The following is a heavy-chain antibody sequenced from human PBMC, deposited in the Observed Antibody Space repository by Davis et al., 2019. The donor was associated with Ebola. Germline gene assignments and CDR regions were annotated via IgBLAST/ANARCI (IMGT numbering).Heavy chain of an antibody. CDR3: ARGHFGGFGATGEWGHYYYYKMVV. V-gene: IGHV4-59*01. Sequence: PGGSLRLSCTVYGSTITTYYWPWIRPTPGKGLEWTGYNYHSGSPNYNPSLKSRVTISLDTSKNQFSLSLRSVTASDSAVYYCARGHFGGFGATGEWGHYYYYKMVVWGKGTTVTVSS. J-gene: IGHJ6*03. CDR2: NYHSGSP. CDR1: GSTITTYY. D-gene: IGHD4-23*01.